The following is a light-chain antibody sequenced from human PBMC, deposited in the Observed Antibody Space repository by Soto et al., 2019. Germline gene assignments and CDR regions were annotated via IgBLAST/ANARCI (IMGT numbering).Light chain of an antibody. Sequence: QSALTQPASVSGSPGQSITISCTGTSSDFGSYNLVSWYQQHPGKAPKLMIYEGSKRPSGVSNRLSGSKSGNTASLTISGLQAEDEADYYCCSYAGSSTFVFGGGTKVTVL. V-gene: IGLV2-23*03. CDR3: CSYAGSSTFV. CDR1: SSDFGSYNL. J-gene: IGLJ2*01. CDR2: EGS.